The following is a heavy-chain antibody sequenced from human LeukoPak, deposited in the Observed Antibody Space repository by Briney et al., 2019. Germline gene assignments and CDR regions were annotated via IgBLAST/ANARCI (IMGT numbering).Heavy chain of an antibody. D-gene: IGHD6-13*01. CDR3: TRDRSHDY. J-gene: IGHJ4*02. CDR2: IRNKTYGGTT. CDR1: GFTFGDYP. Sequence: GGSLRLSCTASGFTFGDYPITWVRQAPGKGPEWVGFIRNKTYGGTTEYAASVKGRFTISRDDSKSIAYLQMNSLKTEDTAVYYCTRDRSHDYWGPGTLVTVSP. V-gene: IGHV3-49*04.